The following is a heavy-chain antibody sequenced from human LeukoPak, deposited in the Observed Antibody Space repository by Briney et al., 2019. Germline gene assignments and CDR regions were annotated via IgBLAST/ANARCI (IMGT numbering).Heavy chain of an antibody. V-gene: IGHV3-21*01. Sequence: PGGSLRLSCAASGFTFSSYSMNWVRQAPGKGLEWVSSISSSSSYIYYADSVKGRFTISRDNAKNSLYLQMNSLRAEDTAVYYCARDRKGSSYYDYMDVWGKGTTVTVSS. J-gene: IGHJ6*03. CDR3: ARDRKGSSYYDYMDV. D-gene: IGHD6-13*01. CDR1: GFTFSSYS. CDR2: ISSSSSYI.